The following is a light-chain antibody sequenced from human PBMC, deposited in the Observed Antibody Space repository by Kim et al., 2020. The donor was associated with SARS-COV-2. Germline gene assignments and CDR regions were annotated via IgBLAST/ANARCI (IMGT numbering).Light chain of an antibody. CDR1: RGAIVAGY. J-gene: IGLJ2*01. Sequence: KPFIIPCPRHRGAIVAGYSQWSQQRPGSAPATVIYEDNRRPSGVPDRFSGSIDSSSNSASLTISGLQTEDEADYYCQSYDSTNQVVFGGGTQLTVL. CDR2: EDN. V-gene: IGLV6-57*03. CDR3: QSYDSTNQVV.